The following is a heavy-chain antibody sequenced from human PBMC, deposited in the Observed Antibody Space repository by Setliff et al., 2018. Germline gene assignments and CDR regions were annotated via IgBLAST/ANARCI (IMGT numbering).Heavy chain of an antibody. V-gene: IGHV3-23*01. J-gene: IGHJ4*02. D-gene: IGHD3-3*01. CDR1: GFTFRSYA. CDR3: ARARAIGALIAGWDS. CDR2: ISGCGGST. Sequence: GGSLRLSCAASGFTFRSYAMSWVRQAPGKGLEWVSGISGCGGSTYYADSVKGRLTISRDNSKNTLYLQMNSLRAEDTAVYFCARARAIGALIAGWDSWGQGTLVTVSS.